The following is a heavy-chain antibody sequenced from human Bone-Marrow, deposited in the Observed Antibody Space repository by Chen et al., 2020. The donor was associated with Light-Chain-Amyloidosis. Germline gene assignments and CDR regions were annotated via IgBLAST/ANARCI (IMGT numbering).Heavy chain of an antibody. CDR2: INPRNGDS. D-gene: IGHD3-10*01. Sequence: QVQLVQSGAEVKMSGASVKVPCKASGYTLKDYPLSWVRQAPGQGIGWMGWINPRNGDSESAQKFQGRVTMSRDTSITTVYMELSGLRVDDTAIYYCARDMDFHLDVWGQGTTVTVSS. CDR1: GYTLKDYP. J-gene: IGHJ6*02. CDR3: ARDMDFHLDV. V-gene: IGHV1-2*02.